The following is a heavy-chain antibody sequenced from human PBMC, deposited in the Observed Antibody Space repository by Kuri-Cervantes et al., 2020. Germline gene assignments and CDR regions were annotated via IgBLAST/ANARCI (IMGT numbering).Heavy chain of an antibody. V-gene: IGHV1-18*01. CDR1: GYIISRYG. D-gene: IGHD6-13*01. Sequence: ASVKVSCKASGYIISRYGISWVRQAPGQGLEWIGWINSYNGNTNYAQKLQGRVTMTTDTSTSTAYMELRSLRSDDTAVYYCARAYSSSWPLLWAFDLWGRGTLVTVSS. CDR2: INSYNGNT. CDR3: ARAYSSSWPLLWAFDL. J-gene: IGHJ2*01.